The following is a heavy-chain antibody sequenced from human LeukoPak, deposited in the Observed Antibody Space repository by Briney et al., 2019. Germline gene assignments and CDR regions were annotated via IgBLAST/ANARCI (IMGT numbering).Heavy chain of an antibody. J-gene: IGHJ3*02. CDR2: ISYAGSNK. Sequence: GGSLRLSCAASGFTFSDYAMHWVRQAPGKGLEWVAVISYAGSNKYYADSVKGRFTISRDNSKNTLYLQMNSLRAEDTAVYYCARVRDAFDIWGQGTMVTVSS. CDR3: ARVRDAFDI. V-gene: IGHV3-30-3*01. CDR1: GFTFSDYA.